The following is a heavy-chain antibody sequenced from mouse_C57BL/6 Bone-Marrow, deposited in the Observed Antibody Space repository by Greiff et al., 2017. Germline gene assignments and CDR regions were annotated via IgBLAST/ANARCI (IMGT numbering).Heavy chain of an antibody. CDR1: GYTFTSYW. Sequence: QVQLQQPGAELVKPGASVKMSCKASGYTFTSYWITWVKQRPGQGLEWIGDIYPGSGSTNYNEKFKSKATLTVDTSSSTAYMQLSSLTSADSAVYYCARSEGYGYDEGPFAYWGQGTLVTVSA. V-gene: IGHV1-55*01. CDR2: IYPGSGST. D-gene: IGHD2-2*01. CDR3: ARSEGYGYDEGPFAY. J-gene: IGHJ3*01.